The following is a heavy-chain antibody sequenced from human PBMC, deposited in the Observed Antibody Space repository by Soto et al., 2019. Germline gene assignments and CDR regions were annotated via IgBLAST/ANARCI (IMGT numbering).Heavy chain of an antibody. V-gene: IGHV4-4*07. D-gene: IGHD1-7*01. CDR3: ARDISGTTRAYYYSYGMDV. CDR1: GGSISSYY. J-gene: IGHJ6*04. CDR2: IYTSGST. Sequence: PSETLSLTCTVSGGSISSYYWSWIRQPAGKGLEWIGRIYTSGSTNYNPSLKSRVTMSVDTSKNQFSLKLSSVTAADTAVYYCARDISGTTRAYYYSYGMDVWGEGTTVTVSS.